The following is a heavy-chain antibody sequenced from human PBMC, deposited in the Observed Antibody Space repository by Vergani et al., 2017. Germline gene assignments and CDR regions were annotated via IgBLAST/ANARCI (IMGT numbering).Heavy chain of an antibody. CDR1: GFTFSSYS. Sequence: EVQLVESGGVLVKRGGSLRLSCAASGFTFSSYSMNWVRQAPGKGLEWVSSISSSSSYIHYSDSLKGRFTISRDNAKSSLYLQMNSLRAEDTGVYYCARDRDYLGSGSYPYFYYYGLDVWGQGSAVTVSS. D-gene: IGHD3-10*01. CDR3: ARDRDYLGSGSYPYFYYYGLDV. J-gene: IGHJ6*02. V-gene: IGHV3-21*01. CDR2: ISSSSSYI.